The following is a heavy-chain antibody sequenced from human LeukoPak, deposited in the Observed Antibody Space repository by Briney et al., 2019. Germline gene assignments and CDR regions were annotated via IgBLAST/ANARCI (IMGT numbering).Heavy chain of an antibody. J-gene: IGHJ4*02. V-gene: IGHV1-69*01. CDR2: IIPIFGTA. Sequence: ESSVKVSCKASGGTFSSYAISWVRQAPGQGLEWMGGIIPIFGTANYAQKFQGRVTITADESTSTAYMELSSLRSEDTAVYYCARAPMVRGVITLWYFDYWGQGTLVTVSS. D-gene: IGHD3-10*01. CDR3: ARAPMVRGVITLWYFDY. CDR1: GGTFSSYA.